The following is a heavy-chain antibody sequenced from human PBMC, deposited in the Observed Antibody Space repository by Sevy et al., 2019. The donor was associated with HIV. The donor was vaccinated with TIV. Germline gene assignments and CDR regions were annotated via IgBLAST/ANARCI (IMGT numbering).Heavy chain of an antibody. Sequence: GGSLRLSCAASGFTFSSYYMNWVRQAPGKGLERDSSISSRSSYIYYADSVKGRFTISRDNAKNSLYLQMNSLRADDTAVYFCARDVGCSSNSCLLYFDCWGQGTLVTVSS. J-gene: IGHJ4*02. D-gene: IGHD2-2*01. V-gene: IGHV3-21*01. CDR3: ARDVGCSSNSCLLYFDC. CDR2: ISSRSSYI. CDR1: GFTFSSYY.